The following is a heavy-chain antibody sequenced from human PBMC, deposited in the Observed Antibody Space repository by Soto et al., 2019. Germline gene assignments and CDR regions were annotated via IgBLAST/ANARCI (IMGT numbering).Heavy chain of an antibody. CDR3: AKGYLGYCSGGSCYSPLYYYYGMDV. Sequence: GGSLRLSCAASGFTFDDYTMHWVRQAPGKGLEWVSLICWDGGSTYYADSVKGRFTISRDNSKNSLYLQMNSLRTEDTALYYCAKGYLGYCSGGSCYSPLYYYYGMDVWGQGTTVTVSS. CDR2: ICWDGGST. D-gene: IGHD2-15*01. J-gene: IGHJ6*02. V-gene: IGHV3-43*01. CDR1: GFTFDDYT.